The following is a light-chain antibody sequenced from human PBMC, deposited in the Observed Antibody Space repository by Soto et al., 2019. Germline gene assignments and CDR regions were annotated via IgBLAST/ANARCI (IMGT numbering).Light chain of an antibody. J-gene: IGKJ3*01. CDR3: QQSYRF. CDR2: AAS. Sequence: DIQMTQSPSSLSACVGDRVTITCRASRSISSYLNWYQQKPGKAPKLLIYAASSLQSGVPSRFSGSGSGTDFTLTISSLQPEDFATYYCQQSYRFFGPGTKVDIK. CDR1: RSISSY. V-gene: IGKV1-39*01.